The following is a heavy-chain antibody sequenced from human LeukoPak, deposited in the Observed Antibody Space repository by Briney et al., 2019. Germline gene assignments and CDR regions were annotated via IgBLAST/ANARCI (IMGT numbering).Heavy chain of an antibody. D-gene: IGHD1-26*01. CDR1: GFTFSSYW. CDR3: AGDFAAGVGAIRYYYYMDV. V-gene: IGHV3-74*01. J-gene: IGHJ6*03. Sequence: QPGGSLRLSCAASGFTFSSYWMHWVRQAPGKGLVWVSRINSDGGSTSYADSVKGRFTISRDNAKNTLYLQMNSLRAEDTAVYYCAGDFAAGVGAIRYYYYMDVWGKGTTVTVSS. CDR2: INSDGGST.